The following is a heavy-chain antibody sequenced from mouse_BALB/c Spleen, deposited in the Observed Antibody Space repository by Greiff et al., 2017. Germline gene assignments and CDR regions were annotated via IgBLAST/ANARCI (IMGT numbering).Heavy chain of an antibody. V-gene: IGHV1-14*01. D-gene: IGHD1-1*01. CDR2: INPYNDGT. CDR3: VRLRLTGDAIAY. J-gene: IGHJ4*01. Sequence: EVQLQQSGPELVKPGASVKMSCKASGYTFTSYVMHWVKQKPGQGLEWIGYINPYNDGTKYNEKFKGKATLTADKSSSTAYMELSSLTSEDSAVYSCVRLRLTGDAIAYWGQGTSVTVSA. CDR1: GYTFTSYV.